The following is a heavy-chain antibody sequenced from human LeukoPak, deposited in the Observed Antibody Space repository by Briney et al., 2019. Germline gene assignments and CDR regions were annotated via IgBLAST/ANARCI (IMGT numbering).Heavy chain of an antibody. CDR3: AKVRQWLVQDDAFDL. J-gene: IGHJ3*01. CDR2: ISWNSGSI. D-gene: IGHD6-19*01. CDR1: GFTFDDYA. V-gene: IGHV3-9*01. Sequence: PGGSLRLSCAASGFTFDDYAMHWVRQAPGKGLEWVSGISWNSGSIGYADSVKGRFTISRDNAKNSLYLQMNSLRAEDTALYYCAKVRQWLVQDDAFDLWGQATMVTVSS.